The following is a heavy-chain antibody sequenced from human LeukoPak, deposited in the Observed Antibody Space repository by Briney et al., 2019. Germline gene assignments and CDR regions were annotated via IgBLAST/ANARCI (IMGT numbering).Heavy chain of an antibody. Sequence: GGSLRLSCAASGFTFSSYAMSWVRQAPGKGLEWVSGISGSGGSTYYADSVKGRFTISRDNSKNTLYLQMNSLRAEDTAVYYCANCGDFWSGDYDYWGQGTLVTVSS. V-gene: IGHV3-23*01. CDR3: ANCGDFWSGDYDY. CDR2: ISGSGGST. J-gene: IGHJ4*02. CDR1: GFTFSSYA. D-gene: IGHD3-3*01.